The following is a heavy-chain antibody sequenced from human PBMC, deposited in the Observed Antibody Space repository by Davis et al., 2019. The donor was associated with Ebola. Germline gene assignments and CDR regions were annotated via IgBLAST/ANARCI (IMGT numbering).Heavy chain of an antibody. CDR1: GYTFTSYG. Sequence: ASVKVSCKASGYTFTSYGISWVRQAPGQGLEWMGIINPSGGSTSYAQKFQGRVTMTRDTSTSTVYMELSSLRSEDTAVYYCARDGWLRFGRVWFDPWGQGTLVTVSS. CDR2: INPSGGST. J-gene: IGHJ5*02. D-gene: IGHD5-12*01. V-gene: IGHV1-46*01. CDR3: ARDGWLRFGRVWFDP.